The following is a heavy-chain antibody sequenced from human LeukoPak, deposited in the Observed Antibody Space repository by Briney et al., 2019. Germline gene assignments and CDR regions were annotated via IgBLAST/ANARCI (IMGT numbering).Heavy chain of an antibody. D-gene: IGHD3-22*01. J-gene: IGHJ4*02. CDR2: IWHDGTKR. CDR3: AINYYDSSAYALHY. CDR1: RFTFSDFG. V-gene: IGHV3-33*01. Sequence: GGSLRLSCAGSRFTFSDFGMHWVRQAPGKGLEWVAVIWHDGTKRHYAESVKGRFAISRDDSRNTLYLQMNSLRADDTAVYYCAINYYDSSAYALHYWGQGTLVTVSS.